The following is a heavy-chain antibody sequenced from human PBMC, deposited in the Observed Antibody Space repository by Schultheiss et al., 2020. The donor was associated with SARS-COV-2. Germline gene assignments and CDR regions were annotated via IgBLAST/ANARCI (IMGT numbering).Heavy chain of an antibody. CDR2: IYHSGST. J-gene: IGHJ6*02. V-gene: IGHV4-38-2*02. CDR1: GYSISSGYY. CDR3: AGPPGSSNYYYYGMDV. Sequence: SETLSLTCTVSGYSISSGYYWGWIRQPPGKGLEWIGSIYHSGSTYYNPSLKSRVTISVDTSKNQFSLKLSSVTAADTAVYYCAGPPGSSNYYYYGMDVWGQGTTVTVSS. D-gene: IGHD2-15*01.